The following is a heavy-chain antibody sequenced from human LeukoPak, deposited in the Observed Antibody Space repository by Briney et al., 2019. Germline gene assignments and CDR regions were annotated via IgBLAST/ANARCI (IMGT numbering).Heavy chain of an antibody. CDR3: ARGGSRMAVAGTAYY. D-gene: IGHD6-19*01. V-gene: IGHV3-48*03. J-gene: IGHJ4*02. CDR2: ISSSGSTI. Sequence: GGSLRLSCAASGFTFSSYEMNWVRQAPGKGLEWVSYISSSGSTIYYADSVKGRFTISRDNAKNSLYLQMNSLRAEDTAVYYCARGGSRMAVAGTAYYWGQGTLVTVSS. CDR1: GFTFSSYE.